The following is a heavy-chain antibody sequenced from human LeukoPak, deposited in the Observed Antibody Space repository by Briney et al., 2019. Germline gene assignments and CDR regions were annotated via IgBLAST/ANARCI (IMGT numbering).Heavy chain of an antibody. CDR1: GGSFSGYY. J-gene: IGHJ4*02. V-gene: IGHV4-34*01. CDR2: INHSGST. CDR3: ARTSFDY. Sequence: PSENLSLTCAVYGGSFSGYYWSWIRQPPGKGLEWIGEINHSGSTNYNPSLKSRVTISVDTSKNQFSLKLSFVTAADTAVYYCARTSFDYWGQGTLVTVSS.